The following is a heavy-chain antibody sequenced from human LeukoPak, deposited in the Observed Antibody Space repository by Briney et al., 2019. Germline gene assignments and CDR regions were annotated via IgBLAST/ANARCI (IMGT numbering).Heavy chain of an antibody. Sequence: GASVKVSCKASGGTFSSYAISWVRQAPGQGLEWMGRIIPILGIANYAQKFQGRVTITAGKSTSTAYMELSSLRSEDTAVYYCATQYYYDSSGYYWALDYWGQGTLVTVSS. V-gene: IGHV1-69*04. J-gene: IGHJ4*02. CDR3: ATQYYYDSSGYYWALDY. CDR2: IIPILGIA. D-gene: IGHD3-22*01. CDR1: GGTFSSYA.